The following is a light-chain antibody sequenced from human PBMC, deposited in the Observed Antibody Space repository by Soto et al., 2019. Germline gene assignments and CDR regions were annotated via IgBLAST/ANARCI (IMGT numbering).Light chain of an antibody. Sequence: DIQMTQSPSTLSASVGDRVTMTCRASQSISTWLAWYQQNPGKAPKLLIYAASNLHSGVPSRFSGSGSGTEFTLTISSLQPDDFATYYCQQYNTYPWTFGQGTKVDIK. CDR3: QQYNTYPWT. V-gene: IGKV1-5*01. J-gene: IGKJ1*01. CDR2: AAS. CDR1: QSISTW.